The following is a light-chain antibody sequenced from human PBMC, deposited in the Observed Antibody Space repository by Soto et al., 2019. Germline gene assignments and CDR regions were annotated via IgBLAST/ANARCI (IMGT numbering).Light chain of an antibody. CDR2: GAS. CDR1: QTVASN. J-gene: IGKJ2*01. CDR3: QQYHNWPPQYT. Sequence: EIVMTQSPATLSVSPGERATLSCRASQTVASNLAWYQQKPGQAPRLLIHGASTRATGVPARFSGSGSGTEFTPTISSLQSEDFAVYYCQQYHNWPPQYTFGQGTKLRIK. V-gene: IGKV3-15*01.